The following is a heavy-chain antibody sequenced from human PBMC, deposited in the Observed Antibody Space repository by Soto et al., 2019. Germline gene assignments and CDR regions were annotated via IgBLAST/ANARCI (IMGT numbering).Heavy chain of an antibody. CDR1: GYTFTNYG. CDR3: ARVKMRYCSSISCYGFDY. CDR2: IAAYNGNT. Sequence: ASVKVSCKASGYTFTNYGISWVRQAPGQGLEWMGWIAAYNGNTNFAQNLQGRVTMTTDTSTSTAYMELRNLRSDDTAVYYCARVKMRYCSSISCYGFDYWGQGTLVTVS. D-gene: IGHD2-2*01. V-gene: IGHV1-18*01. J-gene: IGHJ4*02.